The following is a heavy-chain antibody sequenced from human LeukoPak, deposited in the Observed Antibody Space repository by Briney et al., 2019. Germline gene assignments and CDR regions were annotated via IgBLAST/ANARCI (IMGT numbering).Heavy chain of an antibody. CDR1: GGSISSYY. J-gene: IGHJ4*02. D-gene: IGHD3-10*01. CDR2: IYYSGST. V-gene: IGHV4-59*08. CDR3: ARHPVYLTYYYGSGSPPYFDY. Sequence: SETLSLTCTVSGGSISSYYWSWIRQPPGKGLEWIGYIYYSGSTNYNPSLKSRVTISVDTSKNQFSLKLSSVTAADTAVYYCARHPVYLTYYYGSGSPPYFDYWGQGTLVTVSS.